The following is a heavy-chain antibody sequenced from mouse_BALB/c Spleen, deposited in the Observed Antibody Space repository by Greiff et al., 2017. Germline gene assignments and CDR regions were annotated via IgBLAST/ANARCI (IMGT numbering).Heavy chain of an antibody. V-gene: IGHV1-14*01. Sequence: VQLKESGPELVKPGASVKMSCKASGYTFTSYVMHWVKQKPGQGLEWIGYINPYNDGTKYNEKFKGKATLTSDKSSSTAYMELSSLTSEDSAVYYCARRGYDYDVDYWGQGTTLTVSS. J-gene: IGHJ2*01. CDR2: INPYNDGT. CDR3: ARRGYDYDVDY. CDR1: GYTFTSYV. D-gene: IGHD2-4*01.